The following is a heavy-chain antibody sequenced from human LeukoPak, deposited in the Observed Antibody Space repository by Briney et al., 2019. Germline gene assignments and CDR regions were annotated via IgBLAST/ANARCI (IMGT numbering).Heavy chain of an antibody. D-gene: IGHD3-22*01. J-gene: IGHJ4*02. CDR2: IYYSGST. CDR1: GGSISSSSYY. V-gene: IGHV4-39*01. CDR3: ARRSSSSGYVSY. Sequence: SETLSLTCTVSGGSISSSSYYWGWIRQPPGKGLEWIGSIYYSGSTYYNPSLKSRVTISVDTSKNQFSLKLSSVTAADTAVYYCARRSSSSGYVSYWGQGTLVTVSS.